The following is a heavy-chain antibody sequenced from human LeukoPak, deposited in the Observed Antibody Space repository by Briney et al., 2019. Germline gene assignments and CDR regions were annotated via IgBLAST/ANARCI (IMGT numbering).Heavy chain of an antibody. CDR1: GFTLTTYG. V-gene: IGHV3-48*03. CDR3: ARDCGGGSCYGPYDAFDI. CDR2: ISSSGSTI. Sequence: PGGSLRLSCAASGFTLTTYGIHWVRQAPGKGLEWVSYISSSGSTIYYADSVKGRFTISRDNAKNSLYLQMNSLRAEDTAVYYCARDCGGGSCYGPYDAFDIWGQGTMVTVSS. J-gene: IGHJ3*02. D-gene: IGHD2-15*01.